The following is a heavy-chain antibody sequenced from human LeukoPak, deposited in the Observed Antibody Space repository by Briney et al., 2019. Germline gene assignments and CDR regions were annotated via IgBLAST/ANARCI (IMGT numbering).Heavy chain of an antibody. CDR1: GGSVSSDTYY. CDR2: IYYSGST. Sequence: SETLSLTCTVSGGSVSSDTYYWSWIRQPPGKGLEWIGYIYYSGSTNYNPSLKSRVTISVDTSKNQFSLKLSSVTAADTAVYYCASGQPYYDFWSGYFRPPDYYYYYGMDVWGQGTTVTVSS. D-gene: IGHD3-3*01. V-gene: IGHV4-61*01. J-gene: IGHJ6*02. CDR3: ASGQPYYDFWSGYFRPPDYYYYYGMDV.